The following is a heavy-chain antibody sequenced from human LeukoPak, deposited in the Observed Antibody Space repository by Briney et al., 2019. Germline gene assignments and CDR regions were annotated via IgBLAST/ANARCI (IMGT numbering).Heavy chain of an antibody. V-gene: IGHV1-46*01. CDR2: INPSGGST. Sequence: ASVKVSCKASGYTFTSYYMHWVRQAPGQGLEWMGIINPSGGSTSYAQKFQGRVTMTRDTSTSTVYMELSSLRSEDTAVYYCARDGTYYDFWSGYYTAIYFYYFDYWGQGTLVTVSS. CDR1: GYTFTSYY. J-gene: IGHJ4*02. CDR3: ARDGTYYDFWSGYYTAIYFYYFDY. D-gene: IGHD3-3*01.